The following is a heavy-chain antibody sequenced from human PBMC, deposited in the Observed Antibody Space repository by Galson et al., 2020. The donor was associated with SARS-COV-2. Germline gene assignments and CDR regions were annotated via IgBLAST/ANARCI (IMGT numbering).Heavy chain of an antibody. CDR3: ARGWNTGNYRHFDY. J-gene: IGHJ4*02. Sequence: ASETLSLTCNVSGGSISSSSYYWAWIRQPPGKGLEWIGNIYYTGSAYYYPSLKSRVTISVDASKNQLSLKLRSVTAADTAVYYCARGWNTGNYRHFDYWGQGALVTVSS. V-gene: IGHV4-39*07. CDR2: IYYTGSA. D-gene: IGHD1-7*01. CDR1: GGSISSSSYY.